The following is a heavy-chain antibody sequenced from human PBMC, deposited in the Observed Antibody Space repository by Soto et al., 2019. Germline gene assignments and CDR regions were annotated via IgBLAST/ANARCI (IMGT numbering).Heavy chain of an antibody. Sequence: EVQLVESGGGLVQPEGSLRLSCTASESTLSSHWMHWVRQAPGKGLVWVSRINSDGSSTTYAHSVKGRFTISRDNAKNTMYLQTTSLRAEDTAVYYWSSVLEEWGRPRVIWGQGTLVTVSS. J-gene: IGHJ3*02. CDR3: SSVLEEWGRPRVI. CDR1: ESTLSSHW. CDR2: INSDGSST. D-gene: IGHD3-16*01. V-gene: IGHV3-74*03.